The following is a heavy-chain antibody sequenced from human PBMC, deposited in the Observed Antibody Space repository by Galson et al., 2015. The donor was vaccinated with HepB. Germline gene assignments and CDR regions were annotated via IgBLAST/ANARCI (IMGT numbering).Heavy chain of an antibody. CDR2: ISSSSSYT. J-gene: IGHJ3*02. V-gene: IGHV3-11*06. D-gene: IGHD4-23*01. CDR1: GFTFSDYY. CDR3: ARTDYGGNSGDDAFDI. Sequence: SLRLSCAASGFTFSDYYMSWIRQAPGKGLEWVSYISSSSSYTNYADSVKGRFTISRDNAKNSLYLQMNSLRAEDTAVYYCARTDYGGNSGDDAFDIWGQGTMVTVSS.